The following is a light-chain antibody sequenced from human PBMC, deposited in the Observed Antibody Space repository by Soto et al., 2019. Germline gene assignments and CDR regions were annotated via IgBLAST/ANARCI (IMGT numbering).Light chain of an antibody. V-gene: IGKV1-39*01. CDR2: AAS. Sequence: DIQMTQFPSSLSASVGDRVTITCRASQSIDHHLNWYQHKPGQAPRLLMDAASRMQSGVPSRFSGSGTGTEFTLTINSLQPEDFATYYCRQSYSNTWTFGQGTRVEVK. CDR1: QSIDHH. CDR3: RQSYSNTWT. J-gene: IGKJ1*01.